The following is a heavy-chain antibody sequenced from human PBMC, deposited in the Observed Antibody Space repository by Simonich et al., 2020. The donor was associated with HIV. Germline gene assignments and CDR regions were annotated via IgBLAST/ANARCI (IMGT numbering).Heavy chain of an antibody. CDR2: ISSSSSYI. J-gene: IGHJ4*02. Sequence: EVQLVESGGGLVKPGGSLRLSCAASGFTFSSYSMNWVRHAPGKGLEWVSSISSSSSYIYYADSVKGRFTISRDNAKNSLYLQMNSLRAEDTAVYYCARDGRKGSSTSCSDYWGQGTLVTVSS. CDR3: ARDGRKGSSTSCSDY. V-gene: IGHV3-21*01. CDR1: GFTFSSYS. D-gene: IGHD2-2*01.